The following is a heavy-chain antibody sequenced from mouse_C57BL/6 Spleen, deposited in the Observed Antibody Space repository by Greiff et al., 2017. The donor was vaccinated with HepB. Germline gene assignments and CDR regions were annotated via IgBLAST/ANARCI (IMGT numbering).Heavy chain of an antibody. D-gene: IGHD2-3*01. CDR1: GYAFSSYW. Sequence: VQLVESGAELVKPGASVKISCKASGYAFSSYWMNWVKQRPGKGLEWIGQIYPGDGDTNYNGKFKGKATLTADKSSSTAYMQLSSLTSEDSAVYFCARSLDGYWYFDVWGTGTTVTVSS. CDR3: ARSLDGYWYFDV. CDR2: IYPGDGDT. V-gene: IGHV1-80*01. J-gene: IGHJ1*03.